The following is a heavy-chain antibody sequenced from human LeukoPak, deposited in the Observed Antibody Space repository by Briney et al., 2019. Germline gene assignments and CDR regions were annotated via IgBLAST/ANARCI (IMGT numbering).Heavy chain of an antibody. CDR1: GFTFSSYS. CDR3: ARVLVRGTGYFDY. CDR2: ISSSSSTI. Sequence: PGGSLRLSCAASGFTFSSYSVNWVRQAPGKGLEWVSYISSSSSTIYYADSVKGRFTISRDNAKNSLYLQMNSLRAEDTAVYYCARVLVRGTGYFDYWGQGTLVTVSS. V-gene: IGHV3-48*01. D-gene: IGHD2-15*01. J-gene: IGHJ4*02.